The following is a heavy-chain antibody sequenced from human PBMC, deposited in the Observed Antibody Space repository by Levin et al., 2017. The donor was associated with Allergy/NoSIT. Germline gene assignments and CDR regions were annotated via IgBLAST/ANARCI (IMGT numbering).Heavy chain of an antibody. D-gene: IGHD1-1*01. CDR1: GGSFSGYY. V-gene: IGHV4-34*01. Sequence: SETLSLTCAVYGGSFSGYYWSWIRQPPGKGLEWIGEINHSGSTNYNPSLKSRVTISVDTSKNQFSLKLSSVTAADTAVYYCARGREGIRPYFDYWGQGTLVTVSS. J-gene: IGHJ4*02. CDR2: INHSGST. CDR3: ARGREGIRPYFDY.